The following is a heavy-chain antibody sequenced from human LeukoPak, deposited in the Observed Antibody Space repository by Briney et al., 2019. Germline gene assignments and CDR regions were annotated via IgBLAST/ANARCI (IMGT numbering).Heavy chain of an antibody. CDR2: ISYDGSNK. CDR1: GFTFSSYA. J-gene: IGHJ4*02. V-gene: IGHV3-30-3*01. Sequence: SGGSLRLSSAAPGFTFSSYAMHWVRQAPGKGLEWVAVISYDGSNKYYADSVKGRFTISRDNSKNTLYLQMNSLRAEDTAVYYCARGGYSSGWSQGGLDHWGQGTLVTVSS. D-gene: IGHD6-19*01. CDR3: ARGGYSSGWSQGGLDH.